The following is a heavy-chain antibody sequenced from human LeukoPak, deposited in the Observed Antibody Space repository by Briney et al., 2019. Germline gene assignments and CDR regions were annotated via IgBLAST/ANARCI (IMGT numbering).Heavy chain of an antibody. CDR3: ARVGDYCSSTSCYSDY. D-gene: IGHD2-2*02. V-gene: IGHV1-3*01. CDR1: GYTFTSYA. CDR2: INAGNGNT. J-gene: IGHJ4*02. Sequence: ASMKVSCKASGYTFTSYAMHWVRQAPGQRLEWMGWINAGNGNTKYSQKFQGRVTIARDTSASTAYMELSSLRSEDTAVYYCARVGDYCSSTSCYSDYWGQGTLVAVSS.